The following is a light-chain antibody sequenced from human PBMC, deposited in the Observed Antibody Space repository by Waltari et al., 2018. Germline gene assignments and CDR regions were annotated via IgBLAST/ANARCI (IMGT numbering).Light chain of an antibody. CDR2: DVT. J-gene: IGLJ1*01. CDR1: SNHVGRFDL. V-gene: IGLV2-14*03. CDR3: KSFTSTYSYV. Sequence: SALTQPASVPGSLGQSITISCTGASNHVGRFDLVPWYQQHPGKAPKVILFDVTYRPLGVSTRFSGSKSGNTASLTISGLQAEDEADYFCKSFTSTYSYVFGSGTKVTVL.